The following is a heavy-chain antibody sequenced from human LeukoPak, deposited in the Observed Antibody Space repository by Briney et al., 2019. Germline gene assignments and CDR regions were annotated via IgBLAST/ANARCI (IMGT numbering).Heavy chain of an antibody. V-gene: IGHV3-64D*06. Sequence: GGSLRLSCTASRFTFSNFNMHWVRQAPGKGLQFVSGITSDGSSIDYADSVRGRFTISRDNSKKTLYLQMSSLRLEDTAVYYCASTYYYDSSGYYPFDYWGQGTLVTVSS. D-gene: IGHD3-22*01. J-gene: IGHJ4*02. CDR1: RFTFSNFN. CDR3: ASTYYYDSSGYYPFDY. CDR2: ITSDGSSI.